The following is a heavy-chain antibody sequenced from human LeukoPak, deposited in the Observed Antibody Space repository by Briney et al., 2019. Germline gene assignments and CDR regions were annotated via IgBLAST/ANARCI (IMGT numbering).Heavy chain of an antibody. CDR2: TGGSGDST. Sequence: GGSLRLSCAASGFTFSNYAMSWVRQAPGKGLEWVSDTGGSGDSTYYADSVRARFTISRDNSKNTLYLQMNSLRAEDTAVYYCAKRIHPGYSNGWLGDAFDIWGQGTMVTVSS. CDR3: AKRIHPGYSNGWLGDAFDI. J-gene: IGHJ3*02. D-gene: IGHD6-19*01. CDR1: GFTFSNYA. V-gene: IGHV3-23*01.